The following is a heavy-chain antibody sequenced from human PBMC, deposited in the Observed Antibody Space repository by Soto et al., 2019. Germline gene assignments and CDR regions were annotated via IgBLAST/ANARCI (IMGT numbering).Heavy chain of an antibody. V-gene: IGHV3-48*01. D-gene: IGHD6-19*01. J-gene: IGHJ6*03. CDR1: GFTFSSYS. CDR3: ARGGDIAVAGPLREYYYYYYMDV. Sequence: GGSLRLSCAASGFTFSSYSMNWVRQAPGKGLEWVSYISSSSSTIYYADSVKGRFTISRDNAKNSLYLQMNSLRAEDTAVYYCARGGDIAVAGPLREYYYYYYMDVWGKGTTVTVSS. CDR2: ISSSSSTI.